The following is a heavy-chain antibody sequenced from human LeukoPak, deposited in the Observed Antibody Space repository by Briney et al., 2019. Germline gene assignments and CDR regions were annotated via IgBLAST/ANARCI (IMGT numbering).Heavy chain of an antibody. D-gene: IGHD5-18*01. CDR3: ARTSGYSYGYVNY. CDR2: IYYSGIT. Sequence: SETLSLTCTVSGGSIRSSYYYWGWIRQPPGKGLEWIGSIYYSGITYYNPSLKSRVTISVDTSKNQFSLKLSSVTAADTAVYSCARTSGYSYGYVNYWGQGTLVTVAS. V-gene: IGHV4-39*01. J-gene: IGHJ4*02. CDR1: GGSIRSSYYY.